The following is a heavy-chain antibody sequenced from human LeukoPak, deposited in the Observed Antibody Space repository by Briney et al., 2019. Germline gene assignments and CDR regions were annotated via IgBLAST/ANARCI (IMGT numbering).Heavy chain of an antibody. Sequence: SETLSLTCSVSGGSISGLFWTWIRHPAGKNLEWIGRIHSSGSTRYNTSLNSRVSMSVDTSKNQFSLSLFSVTAADTAVYYCARGLSSDYDFNWFDSWGRGTLVTVSS. J-gene: IGHJ5*01. CDR1: GGSISGLF. V-gene: IGHV4-4*07. CDR3: ARGLSSDYDFNWFDS. CDR2: IHSSGST. D-gene: IGHD3-3*01.